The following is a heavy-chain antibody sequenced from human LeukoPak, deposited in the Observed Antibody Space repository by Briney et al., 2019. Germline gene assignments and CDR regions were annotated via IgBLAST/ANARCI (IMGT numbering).Heavy chain of an antibody. D-gene: IGHD5-24*01. V-gene: IGHV1-18*01. CDR1: GHTFTSYG. Sequence: ASVKVSCKASGHTFTSYGISWVRRAPGEGLEWMGWISAYNGNTKYAQKFQGRVTMTTDTSTSTAYMELRSLRSDETAVYYCARDQSWLDAFDIWGQGTMVTVSS. CDR3: ARDQSWLDAFDI. J-gene: IGHJ3*02. CDR2: ISAYNGNT.